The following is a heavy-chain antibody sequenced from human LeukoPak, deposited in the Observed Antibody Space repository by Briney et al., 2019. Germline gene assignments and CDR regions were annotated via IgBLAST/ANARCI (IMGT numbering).Heavy chain of an antibody. Sequence: GGSLRLSCAASGFTFSSYGMHWVRQAPGKGLEWVASISRGGTNIYYADSVKGRFVISRDDSNNSLILQMNSLTAEDSAVYYCARDRIAVVTAAFDFWGQGTLVTVSS. D-gene: IGHD2-21*02. J-gene: IGHJ4*02. CDR1: GFTFSSYG. CDR2: ISRGGTNI. CDR3: ARDRIAVVTAAFDF. V-gene: IGHV3-21*01.